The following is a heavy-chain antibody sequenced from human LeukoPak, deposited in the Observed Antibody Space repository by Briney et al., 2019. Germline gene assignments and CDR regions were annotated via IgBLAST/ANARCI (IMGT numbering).Heavy chain of an antibody. V-gene: IGHV1-2*02. CDR3: ATAGDSGNLA. J-gene: IGHJ5*02. D-gene: IGHD1-26*01. CDR2: TNPNSGGT. CDR1: GYSFTGNY. Sequence: ASVYVSCKASGYSFTGNYMHWVRQAPGQGLEWMGWTNPNSGGTNYAQDFHGRVTMTRDTSISTAYMELSRLRSDDTAVYYCATAGDSGNLAWGQGTLVTVSS.